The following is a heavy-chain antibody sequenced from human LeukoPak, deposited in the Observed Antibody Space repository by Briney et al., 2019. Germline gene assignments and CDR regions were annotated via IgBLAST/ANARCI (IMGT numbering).Heavy chain of an antibody. D-gene: IGHD4-23*01. CDR1: GYSISRGYY. Sequence: SETLSLTCAVSGYSISRGYYWGWIRQPSGKGLEWIGSIYHSGSTYYNPSLKSRVTISVDTSKNQFSLKLSSVTAADTAVYYCARHRGATVAIIGWFDPWGQGTLVTVSS. J-gene: IGHJ5*02. CDR3: ARHRGATVAIIGWFDP. V-gene: IGHV4-38-2*01. CDR2: IYHSGST.